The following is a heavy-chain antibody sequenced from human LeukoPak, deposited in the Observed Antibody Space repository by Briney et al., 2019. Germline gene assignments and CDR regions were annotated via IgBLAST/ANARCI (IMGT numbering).Heavy chain of an antibody. Sequence: GGSLRLSCAASGLTFRSPAMTWVRQAPGKGLEWVSVISGSGNNTYYADSVKGRFTISRDNSKNTLYLQMNSLRPEDTAVYYCAKGKDVWGSYRTEFDFWGQGTLVAVSS. CDR2: ISGSGNNT. CDR3: AKGKDVWGSYRTEFDF. V-gene: IGHV3-23*01. D-gene: IGHD3-16*02. J-gene: IGHJ4*02. CDR1: GLTFRSPA.